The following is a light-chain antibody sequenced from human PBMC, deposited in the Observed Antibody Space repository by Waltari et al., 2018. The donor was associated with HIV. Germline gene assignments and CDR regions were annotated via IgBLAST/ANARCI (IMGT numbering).Light chain of an antibody. CDR1: GGHSNYA. V-gene: IGLV4-69*01. CDR2: LNSDGSH. CDR3: QTWGAGILV. J-gene: IGLJ3*02. Sequence: QLVLTQSPSASASLGASVKLTCPPSGGHSNYAIAWHQQQPAKGPRSLMKLNSDGSHSKGDGIPDRFLGSSSGPERYLTISSLRSEDEGDYYCQTWGAGILVFGGGTKLTVL.